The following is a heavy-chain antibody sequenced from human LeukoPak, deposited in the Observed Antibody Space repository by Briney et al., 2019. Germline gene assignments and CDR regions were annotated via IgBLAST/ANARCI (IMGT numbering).Heavy chain of an antibody. CDR3: ARARLRNDAFDI. V-gene: IGHV1-2*02. CDR2: INPNSGGT. Sequence: ASVKVSCKASGYTFTGYYMHWVRQAPGQGLEWMGWINPNSGGTNYAQKFQGRVTMTRDTSISTAYMELSRLRSEDTAVYYCARARLRNDAFDIWGQGTMVTVSS. D-gene: IGHD4-17*01. J-gene: IGHJ3*02. CDR1: GYTFTGYY.